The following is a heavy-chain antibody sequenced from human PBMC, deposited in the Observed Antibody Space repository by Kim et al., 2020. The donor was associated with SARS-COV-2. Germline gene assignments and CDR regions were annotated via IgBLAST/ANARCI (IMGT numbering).Heavy chain of an antibody. CDR3: ARDRSVTVQYDSSGYSAARGGGVPPRDAFDI. CDR1: GFTFSSYS. Sequence: GGSLRLSCAASGFTFSSYSMNWVRQAPGKGLEWVSSISSSSSYIYYADSVKGRFTISRDNAKNSLYLQMNSLRAEDTAVYYCARDRSVTVQYDSSGYSAARGGGVPPRDAFDIWGQGTMVTVSS. D-gene: IGHD3-22*01. J-gene: IGHJ3*02. CDR2: ISSSSSYI. V-gene: IGHV3-21*01.